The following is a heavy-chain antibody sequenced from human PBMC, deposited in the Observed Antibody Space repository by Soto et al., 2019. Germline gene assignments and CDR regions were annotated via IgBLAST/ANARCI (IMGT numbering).Heavy chain of an antibody. CDR2: TYHSGNP. D-gene: IGHD1-20*01. CDR3: ARYKSNYYYGMDV. V-gene: IGHV4-30-2*01. CDR1: GDTISTGGYT. J-gene: IGHJ6*02. Sequence: SETLSLTCDVSGDTISTGGYTWAWIRQPPGKALEWIGHTYHSGNPYYNPSLKSRVTISVDKSKNQFSLKVSSVTAADTAVYSCARYKSNYYYGMDVWGQGTTVTVSS.